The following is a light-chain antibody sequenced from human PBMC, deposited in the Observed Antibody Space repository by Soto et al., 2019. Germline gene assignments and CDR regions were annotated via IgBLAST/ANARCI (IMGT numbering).Light chain of an antibody. Sequence: DIQMTQSPSTLSASVGDTVTITCRASESIDNWLAWYQQKPGKAPKLLIFAASTLIRGVPSRFSGRGSGTELPLTISSLQVDDYATFYCQQYHTDWTFGQGTKVEIK. J-gene: IGKJ1*01. CDR3: QQYHTDWT. CDR2: AAS. CDR1: ESIDNW. V-gene: IGKV1-5*01.